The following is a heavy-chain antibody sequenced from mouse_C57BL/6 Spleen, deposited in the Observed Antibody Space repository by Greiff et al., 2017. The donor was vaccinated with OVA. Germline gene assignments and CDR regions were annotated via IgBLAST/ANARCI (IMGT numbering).Heavy chain of an antibody. Sequence: QVQLQQSGAELAKPGASVKLSCKASGYTFTSYWMHWVKQRPGQGLEWIGYINPSSGYTTYNQKFKDTATFTADKSSSTAYMQLSSLTYEDSAVYYCARSGGSSGYGMDYWGQGTSVTVSS. V-gene: IGHV1-7*01. D-gene: IGHD3-2*02. CDR2: INPSSGYT. CDR3: ARSGGSSGYGMDY. CDR1: GYTFTSYW. J-gene: IGHJ4*01.